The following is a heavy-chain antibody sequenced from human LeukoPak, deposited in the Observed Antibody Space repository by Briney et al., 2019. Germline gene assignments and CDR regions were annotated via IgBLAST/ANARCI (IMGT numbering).Heavy chain of an antibody. J-gene: IGHJ6*02. CDR3: ARGPNDYGDYGTYYGMDV. Sequence: GGSLRLSCAASGFTFRNYVIHWVRQAPGKGLEWVAVTSSDLNVKLYADSVKGRFTISRDNAKNTLYLQMNSLRAEDTAVYYCARGPNDYGDYGTYYGMDVWGQGTTVTVSS. CDR1: GFTFRNYV. CDR2: TSSDLNVK. V-gene: IGHV3-30-3*01. D-gene: IGHD4-17*01.